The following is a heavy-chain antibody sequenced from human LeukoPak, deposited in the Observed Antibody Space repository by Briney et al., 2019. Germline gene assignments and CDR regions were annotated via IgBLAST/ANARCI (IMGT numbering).Heavy chain of an antibody. D-gene: IGHD3-22*01. Sequence: SETLSLTCAVYGGPFSGYYWSWIRQPQGKELEWIGEINHSGSTNYNPSLKSRVTISVDTSKNQFSLKLSSVTAADTAVYYCARVRNDSSGYYYRSFDYWGQGTLVTVSS. J-gene: IGHJ4*02. V-gene: IGHV4-34*01. CDR1: GGPFSGYY. CDR3: ARVRNDSSGYYYRSFDY. CDR2: INHSGST.